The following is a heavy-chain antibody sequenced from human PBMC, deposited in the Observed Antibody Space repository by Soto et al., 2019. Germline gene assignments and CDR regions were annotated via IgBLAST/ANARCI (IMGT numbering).Heavy chain of an antibody. CDR1: GFIFSSSD. CDR3: ARKSNSVISGYDYFDY. V-gene: IGHV3-21*06. Sequence: EGQLVESGGGLVEPGGSLRLSCAASGFIFSSSDMTWVRQAPGKGLEYVSSINYNGIYTFYAEPAKGRFTISRDNAKDSLYLQMYSLTAENTAVYFCARKSNSVISGYDYFDYWGQGTVVIVSS. J-gene: IGHJ4*02. D-gene: IGHD3-22*01. CDR2: INYNGIYT.